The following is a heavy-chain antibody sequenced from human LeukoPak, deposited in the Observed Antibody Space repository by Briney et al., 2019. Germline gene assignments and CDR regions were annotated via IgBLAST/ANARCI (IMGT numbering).Heavy chain of an antibody. CDR1: GFTFSSYA. D-gene: IGHD3-22*01. Sequence: PGGSLRLSCAASGFTFSSYAMSWVRQAPGKGLEWVSAISGSGGSTYYADSVKGRFTISRDNSKNTLYLQMNSLRAEDTAVYYCAMRGHYYDGSGYVSDWGQGTLVTVSS. J-gene: IGHJ4*02. CDR3: AMRGHYYDGSGYVSD. CDR2: ISGSGGST. V-gene: IGHV3-23*01.